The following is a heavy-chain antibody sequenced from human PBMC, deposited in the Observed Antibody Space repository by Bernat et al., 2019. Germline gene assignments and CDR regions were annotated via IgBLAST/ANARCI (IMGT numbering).Heavy chain of an antibody. D-gene: IGHD5-12*01. CDR3: VRHKYGYGDY. CDR2: VWSDGGNK. V-gene: IGHV3-33*01. CDR1: GYSFSNFG. Sequence: QVQLVESGGGVVQPGRSQRLSCAASGYSFSNFGIHWVRQAPGKGLEWVAIVWSDGGNKYYADSVKGRFIVSKDNSNNMVYLQMNSLRADDTAIYYCVRHKYGYGDYWGPGILVTVSS. J-gene: IGHJ4*02.